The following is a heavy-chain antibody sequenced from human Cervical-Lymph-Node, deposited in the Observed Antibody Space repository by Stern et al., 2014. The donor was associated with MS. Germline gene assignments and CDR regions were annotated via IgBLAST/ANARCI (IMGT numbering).Heavy chain of an antibody. D-gene: IGHD3-10*01. CDR1: GFSLSNARMG. V-gene: IGHV2-26*01. Sequence: QVTLKESGPVLVKPTETLMLTCTVSGFSLSNARMGVSWIRQPPGKALEWLAHIFSDGRKSYSTSLMSRLIISQDTSKSQVDLTMTNMDPVDTATYFCARILYDGAYRGDYWGQGTLVTVSS. CDR2: IFSDGRK. J-gene: IGHJ4*02. CDR3: ARILYDGAYRGDY.